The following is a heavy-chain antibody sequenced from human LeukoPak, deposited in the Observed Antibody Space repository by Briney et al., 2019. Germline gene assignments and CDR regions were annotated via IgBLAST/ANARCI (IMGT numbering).Heavy chain of an antibody. CDR1: GGSISSYY. Sequence: SETLSLTCTVSGGSISSYYWSWIRQPPGKGLEWIGYIYYSGSTNYNPSLKSRVTISVDTSKNQFSLKLSSVTAADTAVYYCARDAGGYSRGYYMDVWGKGTTITVSS. CDR2: IYYSGST. V-gene: IGHV4-59*01. D-gene: IGHD5-18*01. CDR3: ARDAGGYSRGYYMDV. J-gene: IGHJ6*03.